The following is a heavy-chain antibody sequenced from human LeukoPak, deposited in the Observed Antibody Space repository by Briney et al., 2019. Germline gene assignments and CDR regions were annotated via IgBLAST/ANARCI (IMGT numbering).Heavy chain of an antibody. D-gene: IGHD3-10*01. CDR2: ISAYNGNT. Sequence: ASEKLSCNASGYTVTSYGITWVRQAPGQGLEWMGWISAYNGNTNYAQKLQGRVTMTTDTSTSTAYMELRSLRSDDTAVYYCARDGYGSGSSPSYYYYYGMDVWGQGTTVTVSS. J-gene: IGHJ6*02. CDR1: GYTVTSYG. V-gene: IGHV1-18*01. CDR3: ARDGYGSGSSPSYYYYYGMDV.